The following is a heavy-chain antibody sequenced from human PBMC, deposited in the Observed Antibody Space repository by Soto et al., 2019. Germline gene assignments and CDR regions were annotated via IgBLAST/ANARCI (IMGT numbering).Heavy chain of an antibody. CDR3: ARTPLWFGDDSNAFDI. Sequence: SETLCLTCTVSGGSISSSSYYRRWIRQPPGKGLEWIGSIYYSGSTYYNPSPKSRVTISVDTSKNQFSLKLSSVTAADTAVYYCARTPLWFGDDSNAFDIWGQGTMVTVSS. J-gene: IGHJ3*02. V-gene: IGHV4-39*07. CDR2: IYYSGST. D-gene: IGHD3-10*01. CDR1: GGSISSSSYY.